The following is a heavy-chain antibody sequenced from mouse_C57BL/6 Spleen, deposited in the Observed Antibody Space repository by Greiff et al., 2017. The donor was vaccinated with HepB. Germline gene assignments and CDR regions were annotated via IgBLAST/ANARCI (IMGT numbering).Heavy chain of an antibody. J-gene: IGHJ3*01. CDR1: GFTFSSYA. D-gene: IGHD1-1*01. CDR2: ISSGGDYI. V-gene: IGHV5-9-1*02. CDR3: TRDGYYGTLFAY. Sequence: EVQVVESGEGLVKPGGSLKLSCAASGFTFSSYAMSWVRQTPEKRLEWVAYISSGGDYIYYADTVKGRFTISRDNARNTLYLQMSSLKSEDTAMYYCTRDGYYGTLFAYWGQGTLVTVSA.